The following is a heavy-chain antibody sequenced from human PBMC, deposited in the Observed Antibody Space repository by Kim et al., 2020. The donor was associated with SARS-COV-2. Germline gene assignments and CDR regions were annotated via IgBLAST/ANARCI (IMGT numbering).Heavy chain of an antibody. J-gene: IGHJ4*02. Sequence: YYADSVKGRFTISRDNSKNTLYLQMNSLRAEDTAVYYCARESDYGYAFDYWGQGTLVTVSS. CDR3: ARESDYGYAFDY. V-gene: IGHV3-33*01. D-gene: IGHD2-2*01.